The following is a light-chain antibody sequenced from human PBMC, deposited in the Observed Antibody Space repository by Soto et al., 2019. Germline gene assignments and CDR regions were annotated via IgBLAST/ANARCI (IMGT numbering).Light chain of an antibody. V-gene: IGKV1-8*01. Sequence: AIRMTQSPSSLSASTGARVTITCRASQGISSYLAWYQQKPGKAPKLLIYAASTLQSGVPSRFSGSGSGTDFPLTISCLQSEDFATYYCQQYYSDPWTFGGGTKVDI. CDR3: QQYYSDPWT. CDR2: AAS. J-gene: IGKJ4*02. CDR1: QGISSY.